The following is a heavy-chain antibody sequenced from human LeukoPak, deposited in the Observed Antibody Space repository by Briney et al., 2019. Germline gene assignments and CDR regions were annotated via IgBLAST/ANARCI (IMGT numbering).Heavy chain of an antibody. V-gene: IGHV1-3*01. CDR2: INAGNGNT. J-gene: IGHJ4*02. Sequence: ASVKVSCKASGHTFTSYAMHWVRQAPGQRLEWMGWINAGNGNTKYSQKFQGRVTITRDTSASTAYMELSSLRSEDTAVYYCARGTDYDILTGYYGPGFDYWGQGTLVTVSS. CDR1: GHTFTSYA. D-gene: IGHD3-9*01. CDR3: ARGTDYDILTGYYGPGFDY.